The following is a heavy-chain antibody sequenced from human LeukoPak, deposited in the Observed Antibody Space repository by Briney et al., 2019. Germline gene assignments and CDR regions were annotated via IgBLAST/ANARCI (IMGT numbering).Heavy chain of an antibody. CDR3: ARVMHDSSGYYYVFDY. Sequence: ASVKVSCKASGYTFTSYGISWVRQAPGQGLEWMGWINPNSGGTNFAQKFQGRVTMTRDTSISTAYMELSRLRSDDTAVYYCARVMHDSSGYYYVFDYWGQGTLVTVSS. CDR1: GYTFTSYG. CDR2: INPNSGGT. D-gene: IGHD3-22*01. V-gene: IGHV1-2*02. J-gene: IGHJ4*02.